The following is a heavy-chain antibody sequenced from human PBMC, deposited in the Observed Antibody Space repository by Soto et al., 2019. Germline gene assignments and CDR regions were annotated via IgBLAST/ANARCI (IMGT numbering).Heavy chain of an antibody. Sequence: GASVKVSCKASGYPLTSYAMHWVRQAPGQRLEWMAWINAGNGNTKYSQKFQGRVTITRDTSAHTVYMDLASLRSEDTAVYYCARTLFSRSGYYFVGMNYYFDHWGPGTLVTVSS. CDR1: GYPLTSYA. V-gene: IGHV1-3*01. D-gene: IGHD3-3*01. CDR2: INAGNGNT. CDR3: ARTLFSRSGYYFVGMNYYFDH. J-gene: IGHJ4*02.